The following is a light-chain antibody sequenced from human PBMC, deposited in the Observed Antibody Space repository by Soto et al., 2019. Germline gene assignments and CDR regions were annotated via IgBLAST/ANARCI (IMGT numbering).Light chain of an antibody. J-gene: IGKJ2*01. Sequence: EIVLTQSPGTLSLSPGERVTLSCRASQSVSSIYLAWYQQKPGQAPRLLIYGASSRATGIPDRFSGSGSGTDFTLTISRLEPEDLPVYYCQQYGSSPYTFGQGTKLEIK. CDR2: GAS. CDR1: QSVSSIY. V-gene: IGKV3-20*01. CDR3: QQYGSSPYT.